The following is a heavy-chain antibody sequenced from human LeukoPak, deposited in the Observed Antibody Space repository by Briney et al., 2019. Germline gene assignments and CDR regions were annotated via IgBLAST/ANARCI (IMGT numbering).Heavy chain of an antibody. Sequence: GGSLRLSCAASGFTFSIYDMTWVRQAPGKGLEWVSSISSSDSNTYYGDSVKGRFTISRDNSKHTVYLQMNSLRAEDTALYYCAKQLYPQGSYLFDFWGQGTLVTVSS. CDR1: GFTFSIYD. D-gene: IGHD1-1*01. V-gene: IGHV3-23*01. CDR2: ISSSDSNT. J-gene: IGHJ4*02. CDR3: AKQLYPQGSYLFDF.